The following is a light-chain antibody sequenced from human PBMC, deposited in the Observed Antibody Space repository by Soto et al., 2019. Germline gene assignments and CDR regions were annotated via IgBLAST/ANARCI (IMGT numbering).Light chain of an antibody. Sequence: QSALTQPASVSGSPGQSITISCTGTSIDIGTYNLVSWYQQHPAKAPKLMIYEVNKRPSGVSNRFSGSKSGNTASLTISGLQAQDEADYYCSSYAGSKTLIFGGGTKLTVL. CDR1: SIDIGTYNL. V-gene: IGLV2-23*02. CDR2: EVN. J-gene: IGLJ2*01. CDR3: SSYAGSKTLI.